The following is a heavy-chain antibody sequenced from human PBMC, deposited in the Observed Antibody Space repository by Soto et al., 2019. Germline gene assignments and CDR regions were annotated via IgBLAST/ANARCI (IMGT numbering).Heavy chain of an antibody. D-gene: IGHD6-6*01. Sequence: QVQLVQSGAEVKKPGSSVKVSCKASGGTFSSYAISWVRQAPGQGLEWMGGIIPIFGTANYAQNFQGRVTITADESTSTAYMALSSMRSDDTAVYYCARGIAARLNYYYGMDVWGQGTTVNDSS. V-gene: IGHV1-69*01. CDR2: IIPIFGTA. CDR3: ARGIAARLNYYYGMDV. J-gene: IGHJ6*02. CDR1: GGTFSSYA.